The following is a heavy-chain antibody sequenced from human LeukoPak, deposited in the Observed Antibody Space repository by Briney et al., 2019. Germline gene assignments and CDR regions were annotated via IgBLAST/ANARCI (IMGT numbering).Heavy chain of an antibody. CDR2: IIPMFGAT. CDR1: GGSFNNYV. V-gene: IGHV1-69*13. D-gene: IGHD6-13*01. J-gene: IGHJ4*02. CDR3: ARDGAEYGSSQETYFDC. Sequence: ASVKVSCKSSGGSFNNYVINWVRQAPGQGLEWMGGIIPMFGATSYAQQFQGRVTITADESTSTAYMELRSLKSEDTAIYYCARDGAEYGSSQETYFDCWGQGTLITVSS.